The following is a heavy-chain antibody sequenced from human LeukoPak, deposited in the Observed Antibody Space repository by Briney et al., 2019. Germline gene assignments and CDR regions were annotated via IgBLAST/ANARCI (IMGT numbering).Heavy chain of an antibody. CDR1: EFTFSSYA. D-gene: IGHD4-17*01. CDR3: AKAVLSTGIDY. Sequence: PGGSLRLSCAASEFTFSSYAMSWVRQAPGKGLEWVSAIGGSGGTTYYADSVKGRFTISRDNSRNTLYLQMNSLRAEDTAVYYCAKAVLSTGIDYWGQGTLVTVSS. J-gene: IGHJ4*02. V-gene: IGHV3-23*01. CDR2: IGGSGGTT.